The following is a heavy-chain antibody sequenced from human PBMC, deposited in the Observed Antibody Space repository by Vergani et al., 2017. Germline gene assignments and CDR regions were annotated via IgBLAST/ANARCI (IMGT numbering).Heavy chain of an antibody. J-gene: IGHJ5*02. CDR3: AKDLWGTAAASNH. Sequence: EVQLVESGGGLIQPGGSLRLSCAASGFTVSSNYMSCVRQAPGKGLEWVSVISGSGGSTYYADSVKGRFTISRDNSKNTLYLQMNSLRAEDTAVYYCAKDLWGTAAASNHWGQGTLVTVSS. CDR1: GFTVSSNY. CDR2: ISGSGGST. V-gene: IGHV3-23*04. D-gene: IGHD3-16*01.